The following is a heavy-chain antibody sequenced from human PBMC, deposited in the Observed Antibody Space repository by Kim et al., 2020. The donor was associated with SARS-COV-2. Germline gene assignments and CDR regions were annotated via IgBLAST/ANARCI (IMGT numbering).Heavy chain of an antibody. CDR2: LRNKRNSYTT. D-gene: IGHD6-19*01. CDR3: VRAGVDTNPYYYDC. V-gene: IGHV3-72*01. Sequence: GGSLRLSCAASGFTFRDHYMDWVRQAPGKGLEWVGRLRNKRNSYTTEYAASVKDRFTISRDDSKNSLYLQMNSLGIEDTAVYHCVRAGVDTNPYYYDCWGQGTLVTVSS. J-gene: IGHJ4*02. CDR1: GFTFRDHY.